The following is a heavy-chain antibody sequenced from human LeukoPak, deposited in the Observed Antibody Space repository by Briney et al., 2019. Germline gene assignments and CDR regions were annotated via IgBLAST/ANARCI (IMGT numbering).Heavy chain of an antibody. CDR2: IYSGGST. D-gene: IGHD3-10*01. Sequence: GSLRLSCAASGFTVSSNYMSWVRQAPGKGLEWVSVIYSGGSTYYADSVKGRFTISRDNSKNTLYLQMNSLRAEDTAVYYCARGSGSYFLSWFDPWGQGTLVTVSS. CDR3: ARGSGSYFLSWFDP. CDR1: GFTVSSNY. J-gene: IGHJ5*02. V-gene: IGHV3-66*01.